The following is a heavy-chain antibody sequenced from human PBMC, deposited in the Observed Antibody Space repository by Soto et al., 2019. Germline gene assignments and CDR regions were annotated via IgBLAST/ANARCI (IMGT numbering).Heavy chain of an antibody. V-gene: IGHV4-39*01. CDR2: IYYSGRT. J-gene: IGHJ4*02. CDR3: ASHPYCYDPRPSRLDD. CDR1: GASISRHTYY. D-gene: IGHD3-22*01. Sequence: SETLSLTCTVSGASISRHTYYWGWIRQPPGKGLEWIGSIYYSGRTYYNPSLKSRVTISLDTYDKQFYLKLTSVTAADMAVYSCASHPYCYDPRPSRLDDLGQGALVTVFS.